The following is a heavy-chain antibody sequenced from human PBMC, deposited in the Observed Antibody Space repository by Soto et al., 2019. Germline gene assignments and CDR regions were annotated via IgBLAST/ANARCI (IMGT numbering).Heavy chain of an antibody. CDR3: ARVSKEYWYFDL. J-gene: IGHJ2*01. Sequence: PPETLSLTCTVSGGSISSYYWSWIRQSPGKGLEWIGYIYYSGSTSHNPSLKSRVTISVDTSKNQFSLKLSSVTAADTAVYYCARVSKEYWYFDLWGRGTLVTVSS. CDR1: GGSISSYY. V-gene: IGHV4-59*08. CDR2: IYYSGST.